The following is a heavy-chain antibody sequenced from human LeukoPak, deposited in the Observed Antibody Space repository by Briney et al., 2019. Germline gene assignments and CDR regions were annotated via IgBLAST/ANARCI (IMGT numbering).Heavy chain of an antibody. J-gene: IGHJ6*03. V-gene: IGHV1-8*01. D-gene: IGHD2-15*01. CDR3: ARAAPLYYYYYYMDV. CDR1: GYTFTSYD. CDR2: MNPNSGNT. Sequence: ASVKVSCKASGYTFTSYDINWVRQAAGQGLEWMGWMNPNSGNTDYAQKFQGRVTMTRNTSISTAYMELSSLRSEDTAVYYCARAAPLYYYYYYMDVWGKGTTVTVSS.